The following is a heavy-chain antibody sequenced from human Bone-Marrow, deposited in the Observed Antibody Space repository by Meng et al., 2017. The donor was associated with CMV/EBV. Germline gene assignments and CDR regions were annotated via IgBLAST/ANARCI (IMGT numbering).Heavy chain of an antibody. V-gene: IGHV4-34*01. J-gene: IGHJ3*02. Sequence: GSLRLSCAVYGGSFSGYYWSWIRQPPGKGLEWIGEINHSGSTNYNPSLKSRVTISVDTSKNQLSLKLSSVTAADTAVYYCARDPSSSGTYGTFDIWGQGTMVTVSS. CDR2: INHSGST. D-gene: IGHD1-26*01. CDR3: ARDPSSSGTYGTFDI. CDR1: GGSFSGYY.